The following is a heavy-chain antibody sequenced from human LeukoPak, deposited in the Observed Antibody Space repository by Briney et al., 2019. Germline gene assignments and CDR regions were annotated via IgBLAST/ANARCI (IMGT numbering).Heavy chain of an antibody. CDR3: AKNKRLDRPDYFDS. Sequence: GGSLRLSCAVSGITLSNYGMSWVRQAPGKGLEWVASIYRDGSATYYVDSVKGRFTISRDNAKNTLYLQLNSLRDEDTALYYCAKNKRLDRPDYFDSWGQGTLVIVSS. CDR2: IYRDGSAT. D-gene: IGHD6-6*01. V-gene: IGHV3-7*03. J-gene: IGHJ4*02. CDR1: GITLSNYG.